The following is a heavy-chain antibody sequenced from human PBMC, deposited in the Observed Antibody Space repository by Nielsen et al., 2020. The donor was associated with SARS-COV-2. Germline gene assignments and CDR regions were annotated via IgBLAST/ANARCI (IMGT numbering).Heavy chain of an antibody. CDR1: GDSISSYF. V-gene: IGHV4-59*01. Sequence: GSLRLSCTVSGDSISSYFWSWIRQPPGKGLEWIGDIYHSASTNYNPSLKSRVTISVDTSKNQFSLKLSSVTAADTAVYYCARESKGVVPVIGLYYYYGMDVWDQGTTVTVSS. CDR3: ARESKGVVPVIGLYYYYGMDV. CDR2: IYHSAST. J-gene: IGHJ6*02. D-gene: IGHD2-2*01.